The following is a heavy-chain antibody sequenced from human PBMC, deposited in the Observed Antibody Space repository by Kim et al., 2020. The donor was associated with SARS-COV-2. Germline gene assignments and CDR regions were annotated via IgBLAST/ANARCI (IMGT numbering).Heavy chain of an antibody. CDR1: GLNFDDSA. CDR2: ISYDGRNK. J-gene: IGHJ6*02. CDR3: ARGNYQESLSLSDYYNGMDV. Sequence: GGSLRLSCAASGLNFDDSAMHWVRQAPGKGLEWVAVISYDGRNKDYVDSVKGRFTISRDNSKRTLFLQMNSLRVEDTGVYYCARGNYQESLSLSDYYNGMDVWGQGTTVTVSS. D-gene: IGHD2-2*01. V-gene: IGHV3-30-3*01.